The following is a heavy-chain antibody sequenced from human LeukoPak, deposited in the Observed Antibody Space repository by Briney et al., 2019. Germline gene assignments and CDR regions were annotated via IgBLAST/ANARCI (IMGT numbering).Heavy chain of an antibody. Sequence: SETLSLTCTVSGGSISSYYWSWIRQPPGKGLEWIGYIYYSGSTNYNPSLKSRVTISVETSKNQFSLKLSSVTAADTAVYYCARDDSSGYYDYWGQGTLVTVSS. CDR3: ARDDSSGYYDY. CDR2: IYYSGST. V-gene: IGHV4-59*01. CDR1: GGSISSYY. J-gene: IGHJ4*02. D-gene: IGHD3-22*01.